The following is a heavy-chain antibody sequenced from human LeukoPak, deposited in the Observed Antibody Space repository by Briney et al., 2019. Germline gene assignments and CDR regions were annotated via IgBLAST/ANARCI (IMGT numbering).Heavy chain of an antibody. J-gene: IGHJ4*02. CDR3: ARDFLKQCSDY. Sequence: SGGSLRLSCAASGFTFSSYWMHWVRQAPGKGLVCVSRINSDGSSTSYADSVKGRFTISRDNAKNTLYLQMNSLRAEDTAVYYCARDFLKQCSDYWGQGTLVTVSS. V-gene: IGHV3-74*01. CDR1: GFTFSSYW. D-gene: IGHD6-19*01. CDR2: INSDGSST.